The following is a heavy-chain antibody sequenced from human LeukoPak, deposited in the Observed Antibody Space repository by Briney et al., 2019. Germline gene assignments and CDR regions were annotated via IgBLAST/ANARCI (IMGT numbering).Heavy chain of an antibody. V-gene: IGHV4-39*01. CDR1: GGSISSSSYY. J-gene: IGHJ4*02. Sequence: PSETLSLTCTVSGGSISSSSYYWGWIRQPPGKGLEWIGSIYYSGSTYYNPSLKSRVTISVDTSKNQFSLKLSSVTAADTAVYYCARQSSSDYWGQGTLVTVSS. CDR2: IYYSGST. D-gene: IGHD6-19*01. CDR3: ARQSSSDY.